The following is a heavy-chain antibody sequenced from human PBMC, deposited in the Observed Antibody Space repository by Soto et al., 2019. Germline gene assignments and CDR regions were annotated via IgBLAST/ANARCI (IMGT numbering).Heavy chain of an antibody. V-gene: IGHV1-69*04. CDR1: GGTFSSYT. CDR2: IIPILGIA. D-gene: IGHD2-15*01. CDR3: AREYCSGGSCYYDDY. J-gene: IGHJ4*02. Sequence: VASGNVSCKASGGTFSSYTISWVRQTPGQGLEWMGRIIPILGIANYAQKFQGRVTITADKSTSTAYMELSSLRSEDTAVYYCAREYCSGGSCYYDDYWGQGTLVTVSS.